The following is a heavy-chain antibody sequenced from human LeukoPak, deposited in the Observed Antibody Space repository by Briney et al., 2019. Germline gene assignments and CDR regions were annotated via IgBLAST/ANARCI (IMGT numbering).Heavy chain of an antibody. CDR2: ISGGGGST. J-gene: IGHJ4*02. D-gene: IGHD2-15*01. CDR3: ARAYCSGGSCTTRPHLAY. V-gene: IGHV3-23*01. CDR1: GFTFSTYA. Sequence: EAGGSLRLSCAASGFTFSTYAMSWVRQAPGKGLEWVSAISGGGGSTNYADSVKGRVTVSRDNSKSTLYLQMNSLRAEDTAVYYCARAYCSGGSCTTRPHLAYWGQGTLVTVSS.